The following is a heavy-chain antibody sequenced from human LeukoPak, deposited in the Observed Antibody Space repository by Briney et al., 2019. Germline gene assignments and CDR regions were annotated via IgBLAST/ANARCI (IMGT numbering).Heavy chain of an antibody. J-gene: IGHJ4*02. CDR2: IIPILGIA. CDR3: ARSTGSGPTGYYFDY. D-gene: IGHD3-10*01. Sequence: SVKVSCKASGGTFSSYAISWVRQAPGQGLEWMGRIIPILGIANYAQKFQGRVTITADRSTSTAYMELSSLRSEDTAVYYCARSTGSGPTGYYFDYWGQGTLSPSPQ. CDR1: GGTFSSYA. V-gene: IGHV1-69*04.